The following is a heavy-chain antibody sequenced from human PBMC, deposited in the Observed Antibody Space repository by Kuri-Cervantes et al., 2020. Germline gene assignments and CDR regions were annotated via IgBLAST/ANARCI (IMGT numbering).Heavy chain of an antibody. D-gene: IGHD4-17*01. Sequence: GESLKISCAASGFTFSSYSMNWVRQAPGKGLEWVSVIYSGGSTYYADSVKGRFTISRDNSKNTLYLQMNSLRAEDTAVYYCAKADANGDFDYWGQGTLVTVSS. CDR1: GFTFSSYS. V-gene: IGHV3-66*02. CDR2: IYSGGST. J-gene: IGHJ4*02. CDR3: AKADANGDFDY.